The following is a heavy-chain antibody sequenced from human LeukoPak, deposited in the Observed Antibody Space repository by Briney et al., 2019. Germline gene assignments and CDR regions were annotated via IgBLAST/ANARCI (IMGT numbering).Heavy chain of an antibody. J-gene: IGHJ3*02. CDR1: GAFISSGRNY. Sequence: SGTLPLTCRFSGAFISSGRNYWGCMPHPPGKTLEWIVRFYSSDRLYYNSSLQSHDIIIIDTLKNHFSLTLGSVTAADTAVYYCARSDGYGLVDIWGQGTMVTVSS. D-gene: IGHD3-10*01. CDR3: ARSDGYGLVDI. V-gene: IGHV4-39*07. CDR2: FYSSDRL.